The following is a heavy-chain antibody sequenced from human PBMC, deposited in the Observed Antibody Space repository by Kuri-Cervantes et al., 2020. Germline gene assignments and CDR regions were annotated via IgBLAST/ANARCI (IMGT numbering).Heavy chain of an antibody. Sequence: GGSLRLSCAASGFTVSSNYMSWVRQAPGKGLEWVSVIYSGGSTYYADSVKGRFTISRDDAKNSLNLQMNSLRDEDTAVYYCARGHSSGWYAGSNYGLDVWGQGTTVTVSS. D-gene: IGHD6-19*01. CDR2: IYSGGST. CDR3: ARGHSSGWYAGSNYGLDV. V-gene: IGHV3-53*01. CDR1: GFTVSSNY. J-gene: IGHJ6*02.